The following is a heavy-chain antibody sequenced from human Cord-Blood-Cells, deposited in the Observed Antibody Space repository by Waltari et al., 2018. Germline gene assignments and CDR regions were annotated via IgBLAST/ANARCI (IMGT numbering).Heavy chain of an antibody. CDR1: GFSLSTSGVV. J-gene: IGHJ2*01. V-gene: IGHV2-5*02. CDR3: ARQPLGRFYWYFDL. Sequence: QITLKESGPTLVKPTQTLTLTCTFSGFSLSTSGVVVGWIRQPPGKALEWLALIYWDDDKRYSPSLKSRLTITKDTSKNQVVLTMTNMDPVDTATYYCARQPLGRFYWYFDLWGRGTLVTVSS. D-gene: IGHD7-27*01. CDR2: IYWDDDK.